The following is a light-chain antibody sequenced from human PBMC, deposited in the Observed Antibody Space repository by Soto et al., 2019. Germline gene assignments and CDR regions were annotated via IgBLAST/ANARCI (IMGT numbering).Light chain of an antibody. CDR3: AAWDDRRNGVV. Sequence: QSVLTQPTSASGTPGQRVTISCSGSSSNIGSNTANWYQQLPGTAPKLLIYSNKQRPSGVPGRVSGSRSGTSASLAISGLQSEYEADYYCAAWDDRRNGVVFGGGTQLTVL. V-gene: IGLV1-44*01. CDR2: SNK. J-gene: IGLJ2*01. CDR1: SSNIGSNT.